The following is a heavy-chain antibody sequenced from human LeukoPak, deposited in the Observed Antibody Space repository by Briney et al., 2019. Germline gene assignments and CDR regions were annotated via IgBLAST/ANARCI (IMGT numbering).Heavy chain of an antibody. D-gene: IGHD2-2*01. CDR2: ISSSSSYI. CDR1: GFTFSSYS. Sequence: GGSLRLSCAASGFTFSSYSMTWVRQAPGKGLEWVSSISSSSSYIYYADSVKGRFTISRDNAKNSLYLQMNSLRAEDTAVYYCARGSSTNPYGMDVWGQGTTITVSS. V-gene: IGHV3-21*01. J-gene: IGHJ6*02. CDR3: ARGSSTNPYGMDV.